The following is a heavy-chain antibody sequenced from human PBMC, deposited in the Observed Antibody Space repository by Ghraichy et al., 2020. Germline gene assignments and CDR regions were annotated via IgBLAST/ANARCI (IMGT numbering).Heavy chain of an antibody. CDR3: ARGATVVRFYYYDGMDV. J-gene: IGHJ6*02. CDR1: GFTFNTYS. D-gene: IGHD4-23*01. V-gene: IGHV3-48*02. Sequence: GGSLRLSCVGSGFTFNTYSLNWVRQSPGKGLEWVVYITSSGRTIFYADSVKGRFSISRDNAQNSLYLQMNSLRDEDTAVYYCARGATVVRFYYYDGMDVWGQGTTVTVSS. CDR2: ITSSGRTI.